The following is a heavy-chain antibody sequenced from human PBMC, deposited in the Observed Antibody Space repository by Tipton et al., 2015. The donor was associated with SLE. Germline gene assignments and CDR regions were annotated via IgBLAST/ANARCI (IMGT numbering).Heavy chain of an antibody. CDR3: ATDGVSGMDS. Sequence: QSGPEVKKPGASVKVSCKTSEYTFTRDYMHWIRQAPGQGLEWMGIINPSGGTTNYAQKFQGRVAMTRGTSTSTVNMELSSLRPEDTAMYYCATDGVSGMDSWGQGTLVTVSS. D-gene: IGHD1-26*01. V-gene: IGHV1-46*01. CDR1: EYTFTRDY. J-gene: IGHJ4*02. CDR2: INPSGGTT.